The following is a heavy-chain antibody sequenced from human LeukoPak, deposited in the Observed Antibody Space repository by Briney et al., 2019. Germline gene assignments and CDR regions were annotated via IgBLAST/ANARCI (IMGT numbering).Heavy chain of an antibody. D-gene: IGHD1-7*01. CDR2: INPNSGGT. J-gene: IGHJ4*02. V-gene: IGHV1-2*06. CDR1: GYTFTCYY. CDR3: ARGRNYYLFDDY. Sequence: GASVKVSCKSSGYTFTCYYMHWVRQAPGQGLEWMGLINPNSGGTNYAQKFQGRGTMTSDTSISTAYMEPSRLRSDDTAVYYCARGRNYYLFDDYWGPGTLVTVSS.